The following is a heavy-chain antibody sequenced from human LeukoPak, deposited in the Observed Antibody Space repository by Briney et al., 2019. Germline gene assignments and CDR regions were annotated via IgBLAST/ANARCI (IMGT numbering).Heavy chain of an antibody. CDR3: ARDGDGFFDY. CDR2: IYYSGST. V-gene: IGHV4-31*03. CDR1: GGSISSGGYY. Sequence: PSETLSLTCTVSGGSISSGGYYWSWIRQHPGKGLEWIGYIYYSGSTYYNPSLKSRVTISVDTSKNQFSLKLSSVTAADTAVYYCARDGDGFFDYWGQGTLVTVSS. J-gene: IGHJ4*02. D-gene: IGHD5-24*01.